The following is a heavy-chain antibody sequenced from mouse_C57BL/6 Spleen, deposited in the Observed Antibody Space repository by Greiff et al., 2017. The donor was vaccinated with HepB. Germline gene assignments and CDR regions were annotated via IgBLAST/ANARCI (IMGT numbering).Heavy chain of an antibody. J-gene: IGHJ4*01. CDR2: IYPGNSDT. Sequence: VQLQQSGTVLARPGASVKMSCKTSGYTFTSYWMHWVKQRPGQGLEWIGAIYPGNSDTSYNQKFKGKAKLTAVTSASTAYMELSSLTNEDSAVYYCTRGGNYYGSSFYAMDYWGQGTSVTVSS. D-gene: IGHD1-1*01. V-gene: IGHV1-5*01. CDR3: TRGGNYYGSSFYAMDY. CDR1: GYTFTSYW.